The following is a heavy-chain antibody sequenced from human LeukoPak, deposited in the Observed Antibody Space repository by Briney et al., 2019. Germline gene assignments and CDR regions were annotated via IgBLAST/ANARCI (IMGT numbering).Heavy chain of an antibody. CDR2: ISSSGSTI. J-gene: IGHJ3*02. CDR3: ARVGPPDYDILAGYYLGAFDI. V-gene: IGHV3-48*03. Sequence: GGSLRLSCAASGFTFSSYEMNWVRQAPGKGLEWVSYISSSGSTIYYADSVKGRFTISRDNAKNSLYLQMNSLRAEDTAVYYCARVGPPDYDILAGYYLGAFDIWGQGTMVTVSS. D-gene: IGHD3-9*01. CDR1: GFTFSSYE.